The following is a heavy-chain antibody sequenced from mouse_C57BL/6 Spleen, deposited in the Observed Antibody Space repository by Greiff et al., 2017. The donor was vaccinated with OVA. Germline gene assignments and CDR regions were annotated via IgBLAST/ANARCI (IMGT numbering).Heavy chain of an antibody. CDR2: IYPGDGDT. Sequence: VQLQQSGPELVKPGASVKISCKASGYAFSSSWMNWVKQRPGKGLEWIGRIYPGDGDTNYNGKFKGKATLTADKSSSTAYMQPSSLTSEDSAVYFCARGDGDYDLAYWGQGTLVTVSA. J-gene: IGHJ3*01. CDR1: GYAFSSSW. V-gene: IGHV1-82*01. D-gene: IGHD2-4*01. CDR3: ARGDGDYDLAY.